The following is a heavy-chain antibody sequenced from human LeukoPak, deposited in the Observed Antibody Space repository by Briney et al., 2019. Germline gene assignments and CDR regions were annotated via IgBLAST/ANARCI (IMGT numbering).Heavy chain of an antibody. Sequence: PSETLSLTCTVSGGSISSSSYYWGWIRQPPGKGLEWIGSIYYSGSTYYNPSLKSRVTISVDTSKNQFSLKLSSVTAADTAVYYCARVPGRYYYYYYYMGVWGKGTTVTVSS. CDR3: ARVPGRYYYYYYYMGV. CDR2: IYYSGST. D-gene: IGHD3-9*01. J-gene: IGHJ6*03. CDR1: GGSISSSSYY. V-gene: IGHV4-39*07.